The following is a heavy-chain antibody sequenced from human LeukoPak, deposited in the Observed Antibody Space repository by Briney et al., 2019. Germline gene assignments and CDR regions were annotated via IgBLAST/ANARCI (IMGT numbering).Heavy chain of an antibody. D-gene: IGHD1-26*01. J-gene: IGHJ5*02. CDR2: VNESGGT. CDR1: IDSFSNYH. V-gene: IGHV4-34*01. CDR3: ARGQGATVPQVGKNWFDP. Sequence: SETLSLTCAVYIDSFSNYHWNWIRQTPAKGMEWIGEVNESGGTNISPSLRSRVILSVDTSKNQFSLKLISVTVAGTAIYYCARGQGATVPQVGKNWFDPWGQGTRVTVSS.